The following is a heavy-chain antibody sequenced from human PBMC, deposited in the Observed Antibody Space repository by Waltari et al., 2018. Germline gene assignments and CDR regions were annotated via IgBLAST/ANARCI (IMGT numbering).Heavy chain of an antibody. D-gene: IGHD6-19*01. V-gene: IGHV4-61*02. Sequence: QVQLQESGPGLVKPSQTLSLTCTVPGGSISSGSYYWSWIRQPAGKGLEWVGRIYTGGSTNYNPSLKSRVTISVDTSKNQFSLKLSSVTAADTAVYYCARDRGIAVAGTGWFDPWGQGTLVTVSS. CDR1: GGSISSGSYY. J-gene: IGHJ5*02. CDR3: ARDRGIAVAGTGWFDP. CDR2: IYTGGST.